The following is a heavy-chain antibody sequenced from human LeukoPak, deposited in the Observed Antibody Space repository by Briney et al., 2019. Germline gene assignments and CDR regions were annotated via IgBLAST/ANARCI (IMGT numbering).Heavy chain of an antibody. CDR2: ISSSSSYT. D-gene: IGHD3-16*02. J-gene: IGHJ4*02. CDR1: GFTFSSYS. Sequence: PGGSLRLSCAASGFTFSSYSMNWVRQAPGKGLEWVSSISSSSSYTYYADSVKGRFTISRDNAKNSLYLQMNSLRAEDTAVYYCARGLTFGGVIVLYWGQGTLVTVSS. CDR3: ARGLTFGGVIVLY. V-gene: IGHV3-21*01.